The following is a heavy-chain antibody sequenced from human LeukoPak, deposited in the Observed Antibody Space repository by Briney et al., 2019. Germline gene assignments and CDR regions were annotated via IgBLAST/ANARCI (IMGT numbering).Heavy chain of an antibody. J-gene: IGHJ4*02. CDR2: TRNKANSYTT. CDR1: GFTFSDHY. D-gene: IGHD1-26*01. Sequence: GGSLRLSCAASGFTFSDHYMDWVRQAPGKGLEWVGRTRNKANSYTTEYAASVKGRFTISRDDSKNSLYLQMNSLKTEDTAVYYCVKDRRSGSYPGDHWGQGTLVTVSS. V-gene: IGHV3-72*01. CDR3: VKDRRSGSYPGDH.